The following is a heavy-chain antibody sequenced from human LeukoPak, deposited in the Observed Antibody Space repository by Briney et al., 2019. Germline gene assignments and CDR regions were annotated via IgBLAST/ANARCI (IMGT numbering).Heavy chain of an antibody. Sequence: GGSLRLSCAASGFTFSSYAIHWVRQAPGKGLEWVAVISYDGSNKYYADPVKGRFTISRDNSKTTLYLQMNSLRADDTAVYYCARGQRAHVEWYYYMDVWGKGTTVTVSS. J-gene: IGHJ6*03. D-gene: IGHD1-26*01. CDR1: GFTFSSYA. V-gene: IGHV3-30*04. CDR3: ARGQRAHVEWYYYMDV. CDR2: ISYDGSNK.